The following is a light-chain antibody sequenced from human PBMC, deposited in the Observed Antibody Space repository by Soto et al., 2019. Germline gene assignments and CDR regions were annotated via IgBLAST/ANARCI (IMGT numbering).Light chain of an antibody. CDR3: SSYTSSNTLI. CDR2: EVT. CDR1: SSDVGGYNY. J-gene: IGLJ2*01. V-gene: IGLV2-14*01. Sequence: QSVLTQPASVSGSRGQSITISCTGTSSDVGGYNYVSWFQHNPGKAPKVMIYEVTNRPSGVSNRFSGSKSGNTASLTISGLQAEDEADYYCSSYTSSNTLIFGGGTKVTVL.